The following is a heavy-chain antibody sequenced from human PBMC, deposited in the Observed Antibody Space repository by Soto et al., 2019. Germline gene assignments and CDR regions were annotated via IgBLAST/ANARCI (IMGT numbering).Heavy chain of an antibody. D-gene: IGHD1-26*01. V-gene: IGHV3-7*01. CDR3: ARDPNDVSSI. J-gene: IGHJ3*02. CDR1: GFTFSSYW. Sequence: GGSLRLSCAASGFTFSSYWMSWVRQAPGKGLEWVANINQDGSGKYYSDSMKGRFTISRDNAKNSLYLQMNSLRAEDTAVYYCARDPNDVSSIWGQGTMVTVSS. CDR2: INQDGSGK.